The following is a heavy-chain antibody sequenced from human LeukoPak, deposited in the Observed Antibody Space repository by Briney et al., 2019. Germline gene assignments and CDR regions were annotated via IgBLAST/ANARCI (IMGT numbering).Heavy chain of an antibody. Sequence: PPETLSLTCTVSGYSISSGYYWGWIRQPPGKGLEWIGSFYHNGSTYYNPSLKSRVTISVDTSKDHFSLKLTSLTATDTAVYYCARGGSSGSLSLFQHWGQGTLVTVSS. D-gene: IGHD1-26*01. CDR3: ARGGSSGSLSLFQH. V-gene: IGHV4-38-2*02. J-gene: IGHJ1*01. CDR2: FYHNGST. CDR1: GYSISSGYY.